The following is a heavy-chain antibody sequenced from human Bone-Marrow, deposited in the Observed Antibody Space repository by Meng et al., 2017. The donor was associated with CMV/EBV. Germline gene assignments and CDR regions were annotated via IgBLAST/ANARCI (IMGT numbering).Heavy chain of an antibody. CDR3: ARELPHPTYYYYGMDV. Sequence: SQTLSLTCAISGDSVSSNSAAWNWIRQSPSRGLEWLGRTYYRSKWHNDYAVSVKSRITINPDTSKNQFSLQLNSVTPEDTAVYYCARELPHPTYYYYGMDVWGQGTTVTVSS. D-gene: IGHD1-26*01. CDR1: GDSVSSNSAA. J-gene: IGHJ6*02. CDR2: TYYRSKWHN. V-gene: IGHV6-1*01.